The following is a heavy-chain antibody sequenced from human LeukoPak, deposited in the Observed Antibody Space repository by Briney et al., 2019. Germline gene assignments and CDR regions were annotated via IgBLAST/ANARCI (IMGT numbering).Heavy chain of an antibody. V-gene: IGHV3-48*01. Sequence: GGSLRLSCAASGFTFSSYTMNWVRQAPGKGLEWVSSISSRSSAIYYADSVKGRFTISRDNAKYSLYLQMNSLRVEDTAVFYCTRAKPGANDYYAMDVWGQGTTVTVSS. J-gene: IGHJ6*02. CDR1: GFTFSSYT. D-gene: IGHD4/OR15-4a*01. CDR3: TRAKPGANDYYAMDV. CDR2: ISSRSSAI.